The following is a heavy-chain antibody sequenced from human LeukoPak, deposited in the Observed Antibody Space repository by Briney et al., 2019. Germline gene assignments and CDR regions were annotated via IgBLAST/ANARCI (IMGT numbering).Heavy chain of an antibody. V-gene: IGHV3-9*01. J-gene: IGHJ3*02. CDR3: AKDGGGNYYDSSGYPHDAFDI. Sequence: GRSLRLSCAASGFTFDDYAMHWVRQAPGKGLEWVSGISWNSGSIGYADSVKGRFTISRDNAKNSLYLQMNSLRAEDTALYYCAKDGGGNYYDSSGYPHDAFDIWGRGTMVTVSS. CDR1: GFTFDDYA. D-gene: IGHD3-22*01. CDR2: ISWNSGSI.